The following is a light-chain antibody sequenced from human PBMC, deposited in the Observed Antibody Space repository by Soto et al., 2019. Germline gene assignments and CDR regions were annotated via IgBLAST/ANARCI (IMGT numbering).Light chain of an antibody. Sequence: QSALTQPASVSGSPGQSITISCTGRSSDVGSYNLVSWYQQYPGKAPKLIIYEGSKRPLGVSNRFSGSKSGNTASLTISGLQAEDEADYYCCSYAGRSSFYVFGTGTKLTVL. J-gene: IGLJ1*01. CDR2: EGS. CDR3: CSYAGRSSFYV. V-gene: IGLV2-23*01. CDR1: SSDVGSYNL.